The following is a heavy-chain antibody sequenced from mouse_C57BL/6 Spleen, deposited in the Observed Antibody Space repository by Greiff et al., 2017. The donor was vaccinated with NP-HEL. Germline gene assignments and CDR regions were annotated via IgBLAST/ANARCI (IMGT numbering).Heavy chain of an antibody. D-gene: IGHD2-3*01. Sequence: VQLQESGAELVKPGASVKISCKASGYAFSSYWMNWVKQRPGKGLEWIGQIYPGDGDTNYNGKFKGKATLTADKSSSTAYMQLSSLTSEDSAVYFCARDDGYYVWFAYWGQGTLVTVSA. J-gene: IGHJ3*01. CDR1: GYAFSSYW. V-gene: IGHV1-80*01. CDR3: ARDDGYYVWFAY. CDR2: IYPGDGDT.